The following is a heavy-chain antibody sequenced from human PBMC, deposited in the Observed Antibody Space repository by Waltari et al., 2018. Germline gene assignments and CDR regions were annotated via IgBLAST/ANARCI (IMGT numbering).Heavy chain of an antibody. J-gene: IGHJ4*02. CDR1: GDSLYEYY. V-gene: IGHV4-4*07. CDR2: IYVGDSI. D-gene: IGHD1-26*01. CDR3: ARDGHGRSWDLLPLDH. Sequence: QVQLQESGPGLVKPSETLSLTCNVSGDSLYEYYRSWIRLPAGKGLEWIGRIYVGDSINYNPSFRSRVTMSLDTSKKQFSLKLRSVTAADTAVYYCARDGHGRSWDLLPLDHWGQGSLVTVSS.